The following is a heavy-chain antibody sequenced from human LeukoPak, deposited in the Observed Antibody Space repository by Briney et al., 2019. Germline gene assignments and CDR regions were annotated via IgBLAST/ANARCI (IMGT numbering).Heavy chain of an antibody. V-gene: IGHV3-23*01. D-gene: IGHD2-15*01. CDR3: AGAVVVSPAGPYSWFDP. Sequence: GGSLRLSCAASGFTFDNYAMTWVRQAPGRGLEWISTISGSGYTTYYADSVKGRFTISRDNGKNSLYLQMTALRVEDTAIYYCAGAVVVSPAGPYSWFDPWGQGTLVTVSS. CDR1: GFTFDNYA. J-gene: IGHJ5*02. CDR2: ISGSGYTT.